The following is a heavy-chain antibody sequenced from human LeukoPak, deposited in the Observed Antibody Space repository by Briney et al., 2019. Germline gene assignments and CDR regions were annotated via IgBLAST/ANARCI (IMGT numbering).Heavy chain of an antibody. D-gene: IGHD5-24*01. CDR1: GFTFSSYG. CDR2: LWYDGSNK. CDR3: ARGTPIGPPGHNPDY. Sequence: PGRSLRLSCAASGFTFSSYGMHWVRQAPGKGLEWVAGLWYDGSNKYYADSVKGRFTISRDNSKNTLYLQMNSLRAEDTAVYYCARGTPIGPPGHNPDYWGQGTLVTVSS. V-gene: IGHV3-33*01. J-gene: IGHJ4*02.